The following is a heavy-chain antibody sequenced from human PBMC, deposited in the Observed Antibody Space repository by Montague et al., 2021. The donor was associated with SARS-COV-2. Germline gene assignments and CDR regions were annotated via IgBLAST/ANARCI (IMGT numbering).Heavy chain of an antibody. J-gene: IGHJ3*01. CDR1: GGSFTGYY. CDR3: ARAQVTIFGVLIMLPAAGAVDV. Sequence: SETLSLTCAVYGGSFTGYYWTWIRQPPGRGLEWIGEINHSGSSNYNPSLESRVTMSVDASKNQLSLRLNSVSAADTAVYYCARAQVTIFGVLIMLPAAGAVDVWGQGTTVTVSS. CDR2: INHSGSS. V-gene: IGHV4-34*01. D-gene: IGHD3-3*01.